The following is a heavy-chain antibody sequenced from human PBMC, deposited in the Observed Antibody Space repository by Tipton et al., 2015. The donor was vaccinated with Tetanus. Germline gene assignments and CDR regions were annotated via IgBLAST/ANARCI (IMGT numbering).Heavy chain of an antibody. CDR2: IWYDGSNK. Sequence: SLRLSCAASGFTFSSYGMHWVRQAPGKGLEWVAVIWYDGSNKYYADSVKGRFTTSRDNSKNTLYLQMNSLRAEDTAVYYCARELIVVVSASGGMDVWGQGTTLAVSS. J-gene: IGHJ6*02. V-gene: IGHV3-33*01. CDR3: ARELIVVVSASGGMDV. D-gene: IGHD3-22*01. CDR1: GFTFSSYG.